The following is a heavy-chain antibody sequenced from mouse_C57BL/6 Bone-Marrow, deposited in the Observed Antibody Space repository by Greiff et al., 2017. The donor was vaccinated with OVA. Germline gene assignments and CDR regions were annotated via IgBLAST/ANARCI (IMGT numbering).Heavy chain of an antibody. CDR2: ISNLAYSI. Sequence: EVHLVESGGGLVQPGGSLKLSCAASGFTLSDYGMAWVRQAPRKGPEWVAFISNLAYSIYYADTVKGRFTISRENAKNTLYLEMSSLRSEDTAMYYCARHGNWYFDVWGTGTTVTVSS. V-gene: IGHV5-15*01. D-gene: IGHD1-1*02. CDR3: ARHGNWYFDV. CDR1: GFTLSDYG. J-gene: IGHJ1*03.